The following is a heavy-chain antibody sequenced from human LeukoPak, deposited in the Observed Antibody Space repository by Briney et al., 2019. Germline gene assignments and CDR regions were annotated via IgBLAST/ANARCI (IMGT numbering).Heavy chain of an antibody. CDR3: ACGYSYGHGDY. CDR2: IYSGGST. CDR1: GFAVSANY. D-gene: IGHD5-18*01. Sequence: PGGSLRLSCAASGFAVSANYMSWVRQAPGKGLEWVSVIYSGGSTYYADSVKGRFTISRDNSKNTLYLQMNSLRAEDTAVYYCACGYSYGHGDYWGQGTLVTVSS. J-gene: IGHJ4*02. V-gene: IGHV3-53*01.